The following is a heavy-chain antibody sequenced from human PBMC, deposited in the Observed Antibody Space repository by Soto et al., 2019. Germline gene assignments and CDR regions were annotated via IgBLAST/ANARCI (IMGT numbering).Heavy chain of an antibody. CDR1: GGTFSSYA. Sequence: SVKVSCKASGGTFSSYAISWVRQAPGQGLEWMGGIIPIFGTANYAQKFRGRVTITADESTSTAYMELSSLRSEDTAVYYCARSFAGSRGGLSYYYGMDVWGQGTTVTVSS. D-gene: IGHD2-15*01. V-gene: IGHV1-69*13. CDR3: ARSFAGSRGGLSYYYGMDV. CDR2: IIPIFGTA. J-gene: IGHJ6*02.